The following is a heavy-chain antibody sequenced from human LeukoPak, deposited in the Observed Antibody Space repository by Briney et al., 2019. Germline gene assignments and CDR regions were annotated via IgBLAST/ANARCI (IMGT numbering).Heavy chain of an antibody. CDR3: ARVRWQWELRLDFDY. J-gene: IGHJ4*02. CDR2: IYSGGST. V-gene: IGHV3-66*01. Sequence: GGSLRLSCAASGFTVSGNYMSWVRQAPGKGLEWVSVIYSGGSTYYADSVKGRFTISRDNSKNTLYLQMNSLRAEDTAVYYCARVRWQWELRLDFDYWGQGTLVTVSS. D-gene: IGHD1-26*01. CDR1: GFTVSGNY.